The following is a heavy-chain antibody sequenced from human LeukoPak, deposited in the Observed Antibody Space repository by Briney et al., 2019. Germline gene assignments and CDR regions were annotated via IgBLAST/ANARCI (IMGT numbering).Heavy chain of an antibody. V-gene: IGHV4-4*09. J-gene: IGHJ5*02. CDR3: ARGGAARPWFDP. CDR1: GGSISSYY. CDR2: IYTSGST. Sequence: SETLSLTCTVSGGSISSYYWSWIRQPPGKGLEWIGYIYTSGSTNYNPSLKSRVTISVDTSKNQFSLKLSSVTAADTAVYYCARGGAARPWFDPWGQGTLVTVSS. D-gene: IGHD6-6*01.